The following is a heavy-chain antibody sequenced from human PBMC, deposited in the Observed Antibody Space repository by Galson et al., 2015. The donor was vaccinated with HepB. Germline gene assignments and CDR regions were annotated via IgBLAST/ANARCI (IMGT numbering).Heavy chain of an antibody. Sequence: SLRLSCAVSGFTFSDYYMSWVRQSPGKGLEWVSCISSSTGYTNYADSVKGRLTISRDNAKNSLYLQMNSLRAEDTALYYCATGYSSRWIPFHYWGQGTLVTVSS. V-gene: IGHV3-11*06. CDR3: ATGYSSRWIPFHY. CDR1: GFTFSDYY. CDR2: ISSSTGYT. J-gene: IGHJ4*01. D-gene: IGHD6-19*01.